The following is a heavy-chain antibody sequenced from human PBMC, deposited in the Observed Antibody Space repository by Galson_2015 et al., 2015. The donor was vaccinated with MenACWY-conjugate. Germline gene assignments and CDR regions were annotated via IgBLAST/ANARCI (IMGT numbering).Heavy chain of an antibody. CDR1: GYNFSKYW. Sequence: QSGAEVKKPGESLKISCRGSGYNFSKYWIGWVRLMPGKGLEWMGLIWPGDSSTRYNPSFQGQVTMSADKSTSTAYLEWSSLKASDTARYYCARQGLSAWSTWFDPWGQGTLVTVSS. J-gene: IGHJ5*02. CDR2: IWPGDSST. D-gene: IGHD2-8*02. V-gene: IGHV5-51*01. CDR3: ARQGLSAWSTWFDP.